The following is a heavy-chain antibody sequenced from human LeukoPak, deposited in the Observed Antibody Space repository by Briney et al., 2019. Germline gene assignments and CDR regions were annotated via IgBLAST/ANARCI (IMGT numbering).Heavy chain of an antibody. V-gene: IGHV4-34*01. Sequence: SETLSLTCAVYGGSFSGYYWSWIRQPPGKGLEWIGEINHSGSTNYNPSLKSQVTISVDTSKNQFSLKLSSVTAADTAVYYCARGRILRLIDYWGQGTLVTVSS. CDR1: GGSFSGYY. CDR3: ARGRILRLIDY. D-gene: IGHD2-15*01. CDR2: INHSGST. J-gene: IGHJ4*02.